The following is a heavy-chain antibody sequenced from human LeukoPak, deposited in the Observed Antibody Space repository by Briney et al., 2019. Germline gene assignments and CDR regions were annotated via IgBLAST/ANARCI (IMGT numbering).Heavy chain of an antibody. CDR3: ARGRSITILRGVAISDGFDI. Sequence: TTGGSLRLSCAASGSTFSTYSMNWVRQAPGKGLEWVSSIATSSDYIYYAGSLKGRFTISRDNAKNSLYLHMNSLRPDDTAVYYCARGRSITILRGVAISDGFDIWGQGTKVTVSS. V-gene: IGHV3-21*06. CDR1: GSTFSTYS. J-gene: IGHJ3*02. CDR2: IATSSDYI. D-gene: IGHD3-10*01.